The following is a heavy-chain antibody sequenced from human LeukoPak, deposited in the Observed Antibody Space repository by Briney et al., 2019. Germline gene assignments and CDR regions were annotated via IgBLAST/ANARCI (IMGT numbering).Heavy chain of an antibody. D-gene: IGHD2-2*01. V-gene: IGHV4-39*01. CDR1: GGSISSSSYY. Sequence: SETLSLTCTVSGGSISSSSYYWGWIRQPPGKGLEWIGSKSYSGSTHYNPSLKSRVTISVDTSKNQFSPKLSSVTAADTAVYYCAPMGVPAATLLGIYNWFDPWGQGTLVTVSS. J-gene: IGHJ5*02. CDR3: APMGVPAATLLGIYNWFDP. CDR2: KSYSGST.